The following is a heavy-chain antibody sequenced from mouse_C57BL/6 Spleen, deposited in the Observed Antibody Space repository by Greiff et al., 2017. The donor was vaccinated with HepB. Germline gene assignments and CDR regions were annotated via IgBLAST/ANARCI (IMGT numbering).Heavy chain of an antibody. V-gene: IGHV10-1*01. CDR2: IRSKSNNYAT. CDR1: GFSFYTYA. CDR3: VRHGDYDWYFDV. D-gene: IGHD2-4*01. J-gene: IGHJ1*03. Sequence: EVMLVESGGGLVQPKGSLKLSCAASGFSFYTYAMNWVRQAPGKGLEWVARIRSKSNNYATYYADSVKDRFTISRDDSESMLYLQMNNLKTEDTAMYYCVRHGDYDWYFDVWGTGTTVTVSS.